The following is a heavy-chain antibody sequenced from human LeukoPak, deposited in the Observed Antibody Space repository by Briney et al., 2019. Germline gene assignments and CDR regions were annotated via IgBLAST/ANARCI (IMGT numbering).Heavy chain of an antibody. J-gene: IGHJ3*02. Sequence: PSETLSLTCTVSGYSITSGSYWGWIRQPQGKGLEWIANVYHRGTTYYNPSLKSRLTISVDTSKNHFSLRLSSLSAADTAIYYCARFADTNYHAFDICGQGTLVTVSS. V-gene: IGHV4-38-2*02. CDR2: VYHRGTT. CDR3: ARFADTNYHAFDI. CDR1: GYSITSGSY. D-gene: IGHD4-11*01.